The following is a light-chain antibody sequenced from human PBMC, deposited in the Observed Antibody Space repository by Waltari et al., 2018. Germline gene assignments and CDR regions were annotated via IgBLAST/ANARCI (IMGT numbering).Light chain of an antibody. CDR2: DVS. Sequence: QSALTQPASVSGSPGQSITISCTGTSRYVGAYTYNPWYQQHPGKVPKVMIFDVSNRPSGVSNRFSGSKSGNTASLTISGLQAEDEADYYCASYTSRNTLVFGSGTKVTIL. J-gene: IGLJ1*01. CDR3: ASYTSRNTLV. V-gene: IGLV2-14*03. CDR1: SRYVGAYTY.